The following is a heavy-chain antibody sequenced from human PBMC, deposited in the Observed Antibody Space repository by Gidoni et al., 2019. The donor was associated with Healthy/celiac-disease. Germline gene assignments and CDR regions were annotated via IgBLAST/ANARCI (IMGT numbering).Heavy chain of an antibody. J-gene: IGHJ4*02. Sequence: EVQLVESGGVLVQPGGSLGRSWAASGFTVSSNYMGWVRQAPGKGLEWVSVIYSGGSTYYADSVKGRFTISRDNSKNTLYLQMNSLRAEDTAVYYCARSDYWGQGTLVTVSS. CDR1: GFTVSSNY. CDR2: IYSGGST. CDR3: ARSDY. V-gene: IGHV3-66*01.